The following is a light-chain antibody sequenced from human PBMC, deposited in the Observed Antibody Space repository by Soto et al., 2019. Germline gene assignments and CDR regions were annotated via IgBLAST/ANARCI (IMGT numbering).Light chain of an antibody. CDR1: QSVSSL. CDR2: DTS. CDR3: QQYNSLYT. V-gene: IGKV3-15*01. Sequence: IVLTQSPATLSVSPGERATLSCRASQSVSSLLAWYQQKPRQAPRLLIYDTSTRATGIPARFSGSGSGTDFTLTISSLQPDDFATYYCQQYNSLYTFGQGTKLEIK. J-gene: IGKJ2*01.